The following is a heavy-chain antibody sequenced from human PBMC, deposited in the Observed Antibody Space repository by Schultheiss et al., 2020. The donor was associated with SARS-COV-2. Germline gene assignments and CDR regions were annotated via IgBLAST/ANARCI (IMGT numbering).Heavy chain of an antibody. J-gene: IGHJ4*02. CDR2: IIPIFGTA. Sequence: GGSLRLSCKASGGTFSSNAISWVRQAPGQGLEWMGGIIPIFGTANYAQKFQGRVTMTRDTSISTAYMELSRLRSDDTAVYYCARIDYGGYIEYWGQGTLVTVSS. D-gene: IGHD4-23*01. V-gene: IGHV1-69*05. CDR3: ARIDYGGYIEY. CDR1: GGTFSSNA.